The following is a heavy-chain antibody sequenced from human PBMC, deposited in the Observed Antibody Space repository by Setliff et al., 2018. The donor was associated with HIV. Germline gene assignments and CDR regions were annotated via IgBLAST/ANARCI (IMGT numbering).Heavy chain of an antibody. CDR2: IKQDGSKA. V-gene: IGHV3-7*05. CDR1: GFTFSSYW. J-gene: IGHJ4*02. Sequence: PGGSLRLSCAASGFTFSSYWMSWVRQAPGKGLEWVADIKQDGSKAYYMDSVKGRFTISRDNPKNSVYLQMNSLRAEDTAMYYCVRPVREPVDWGRGTLVTVSS. CDR3: VRPVREPVD. D-gene: IGHD6-19*01.